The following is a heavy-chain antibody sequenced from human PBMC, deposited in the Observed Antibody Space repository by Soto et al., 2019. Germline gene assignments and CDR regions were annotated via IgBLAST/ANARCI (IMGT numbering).Heavy chain of an antibody. V-gene: IGHV4-39*01. CDR2: IYYSGST. D-gene: IGHD3-16*02. Sequence: QLQLQESGPGLVKPSETLSLTCTVSGGSISSSSYYWGWIRQPPGKGLEWIGSIYYSGSTYYNPSLKSRVTISVDTSKNQFSLKLSSVTAADTAVYYCARILSSLYYFDYWGQGTLVTVSS. J-gene: IGHJ4*02. CDR3: ARILSSLYYFDY. CDR1: GGSISSSSYY.